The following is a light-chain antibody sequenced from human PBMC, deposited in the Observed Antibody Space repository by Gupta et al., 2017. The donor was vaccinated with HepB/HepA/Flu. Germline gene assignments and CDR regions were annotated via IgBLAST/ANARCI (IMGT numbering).Light chain of an antibody. CDR1: QAISSS. CDR3: QQVHHYPLT. V-gene: IGKV1-9*01. CDR2: AAS. J-gene: IGKJ4*01. Sequence: DIHLTQSPSLLSASIGDGVTITCLASQAISSSLAWFQQKPGKAPKLLIYAASTLQSGVPARFSGGGSGTEFTLTISRLQPEDFAAYYCQQVHHYPLTFGGGTKVEI.